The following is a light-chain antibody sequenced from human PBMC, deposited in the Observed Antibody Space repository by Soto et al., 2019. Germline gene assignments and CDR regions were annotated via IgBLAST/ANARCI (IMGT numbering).Light chain of an antibody. CDR3: SSWDDSLSGVV. Sequence: QSALTQPPSASGSPGQSVTISCTGTSSDVGGYNYVSWYQQHPGKAPKLMIYEVTKRPSGVPDRFSGSKSGNTASLTVSGLQAEDEADYYCSSWDDSLSGVVFGRGTKVTVL. V-gene: IGLV2-8*01. J-gene: IGLJ2*01. CDR1: SSDVGGYNY. CDR2: EVT.